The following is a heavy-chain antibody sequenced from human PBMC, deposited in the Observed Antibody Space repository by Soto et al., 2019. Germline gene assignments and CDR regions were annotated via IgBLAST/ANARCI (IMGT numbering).Heavy chain of an antibody. D-gene: IGHD2-2*01. CDR2: ISAYNGNT. CDR1: GYTFTSYG. CDR3: ARMGYCSSTSCYGGMDV. Sequence: ASVKVSCKASGYTFTSYGISWVRQAPGQGLEWMGWISAYNGNTNYAQKLQGRVTMTTDTSTRTAYMELRSLRSDDTAVYYCARMGYCSSTSCYGGMDVWGQGTTVTVSS. J-gene: IGHJ6*02. V-gene: IGHV1-18*04.